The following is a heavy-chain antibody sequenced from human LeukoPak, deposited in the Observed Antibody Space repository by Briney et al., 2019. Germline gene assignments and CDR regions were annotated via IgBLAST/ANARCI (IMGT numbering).Heavy chain of an antibody. J-gene: IGHJ4*02. CDR3: ARGGQYHY. V-gene: IGHV3-7*01. D-gene: IGHD1-26*01. CDR1: GFTFSNYW. CDR2: IKEDGSEK. Sequence: GGSLRLSCAPSGFTFSNYWMTWVRQAPGKGLEWVANIKEDGSEKYYVDSVEGRFTISRDNAENSLYLQMNSLRAEDTAVYYCARGGQYHYWGQGTLVTVSS.